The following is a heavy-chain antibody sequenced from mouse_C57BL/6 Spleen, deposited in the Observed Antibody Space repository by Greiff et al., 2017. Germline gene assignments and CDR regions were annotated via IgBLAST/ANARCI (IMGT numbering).Heavy chain of an antibody. CDR1: GFTFSSYA. J-gene: IGHJ3*01. CDR2: ISDGGSYT. Sequence: DVKLVESGGGLVKPGGSLKLSCAASGFTFSSYAMSWVRQTPEKRLEWVATISDGGSYTYYPDNVKGRFTISRDNAKNNLYLQMSHLKSEDTAMYYCARTANWDWFAYWGQGTLVTVSA. D-gene: IGHD4-1*01. V-gene: IGHV5-4*03. CDR3: ARTANWDWFAY.